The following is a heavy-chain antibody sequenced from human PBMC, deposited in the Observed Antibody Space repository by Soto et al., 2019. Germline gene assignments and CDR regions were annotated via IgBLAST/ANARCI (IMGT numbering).Heavy chain of an antibody. D-gene: IGHD5-12*01. CDR3: ARGRSGYSGYDLGY. Sequence: QVQLQQWGAGLLKPSETLSLSCAALGGSFSGYYRTWIRQPPGKGLEWIGEITHGGSTNYNSSLKIRVTMSVDTSKNQFSLKLTSVTAADTAVYYCARGRSGYSGYDLGYWGQGTLVTVSS. V-gene: IGHV4-34*02. J-gene: IGHJ4*02. CDR1: GGSFSGYY. CDR2: ITHGGST.